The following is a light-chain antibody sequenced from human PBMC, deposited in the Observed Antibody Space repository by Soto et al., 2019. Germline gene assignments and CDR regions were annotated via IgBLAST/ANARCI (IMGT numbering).Light chain of an antibody. J-gene: IGKJ4*01. CDR3: QQYNDWPPQLT. Sequence: TVMTQSPATLSVSPGERATLSCRASQSVSSNLAWYQQKLGQAPRLLIYGASTRATDIPARFSGSGSGTEFTLTISSLQPEDFAVYYCQQYNDWPPQLTFGGGTKVEIK. CDR1: QSVSSN. CDR2: GAS. V-gene: IGKV3-15*01.